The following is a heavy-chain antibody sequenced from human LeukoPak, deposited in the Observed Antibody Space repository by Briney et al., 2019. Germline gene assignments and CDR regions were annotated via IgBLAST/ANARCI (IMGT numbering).Heavy chain of an antibody. CDR2: ITAGDGAT. D-gene: IGHD1-1*01. CDR1: GFNFKTYT. CDR3: ARDRSTDAISEF. Sequence: PGGSLRLSCAAPGFNFKTYTLTWVRQAPGKRPEWLSSITAGDGATYYADSVRGRFTISRDYSRNTVYLHLSGLRAEDTAVYYCARDRSTDAISEFWGQGTLVAVSS. V-gene: IGHV3-23*01. J-gene: IGHJ4*02.